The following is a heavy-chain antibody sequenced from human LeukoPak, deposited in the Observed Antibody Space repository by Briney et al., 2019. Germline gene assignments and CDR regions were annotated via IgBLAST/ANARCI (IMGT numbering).Heavy chain of an antibody. CDR3: ARGSTESGGSALYYYYYMDV. Sequence: ASVKVSCKASGGTFSSYAISWVRQAPGQGLEWMGRIIPILGIANCAQKFQGRVTITADKSTSTAYMELSSLRSEDTAVYYCARGSTESGGSALYYYYYMDVWGKGTTVAVSS. V-gene: IGHV1-69*04. CDR1: GGTFSSYA. J-gene: IGHJ6*03. D-gene: IGHD2-15*01. CDR2: IIPILGIA.